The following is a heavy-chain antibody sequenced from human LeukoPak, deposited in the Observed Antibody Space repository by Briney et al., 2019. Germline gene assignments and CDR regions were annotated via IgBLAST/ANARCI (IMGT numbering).Heavy chain of an antibody. CDR1: GFTFGSYA. CDR2: ISGSPGTT. D-gene: IGHD3-10*01. V-gene: IGHV3-23*01. J-gene: IGHJ4*02. Sequence: GGSLRLSCAASGFTFGSYAMNWVRQAPGKGLEWVSVISGSPGTTYYADSVKGRFTISRDNAKKTLYLQMNSLRAEDTAVYYCAKAAGSYYGSGSYIDYWGQGTLVIVSS. CDR3: AKAAGSYYGSGSYIDY.